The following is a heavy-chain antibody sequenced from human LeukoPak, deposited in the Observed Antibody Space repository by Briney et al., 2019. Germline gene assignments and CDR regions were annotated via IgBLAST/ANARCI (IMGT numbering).Heavy chain of an antibody. CDR3: ARGALNCNYMDA. D-gene: IGHD1-1*01. CDR2: INTDGRRT. V-gene: IGHV3-74*01. Sequence: PGGSLRLSRVASGFTFNSHWIHWVRQAPGEGLVWASRINTDGRRTNYADSVKGRFTISRDNTKNTVYLQMNSLRVEDTAVYYCARGALNCNYMDAWGKGTTVTVSS. J-gene: IGHJ6*03. CDR1: GFTFNSHW.